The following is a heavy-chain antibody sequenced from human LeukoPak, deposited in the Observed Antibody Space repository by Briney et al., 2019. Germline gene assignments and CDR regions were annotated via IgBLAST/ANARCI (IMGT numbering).Heavy chain of an antibody. CDR2: ISGSGGST. CDR1: GFTFSSYA. CDR3: AKDPELEGLLGETNFDY. J-gene: IGHJ4*02. D-gene: IGHD1-1*01. Sequence: GGSLRLSXAASGFTFSSYAMSWVRQAPGKGLEWVSAISGSGGSTYYADSVKGRFTISRDNSKNTLYLQMNSLRAEDTAVYYCAKDPELEGLLGETNFDYWGQGTLVTVSS. V-gene: IGHV3-23*01.